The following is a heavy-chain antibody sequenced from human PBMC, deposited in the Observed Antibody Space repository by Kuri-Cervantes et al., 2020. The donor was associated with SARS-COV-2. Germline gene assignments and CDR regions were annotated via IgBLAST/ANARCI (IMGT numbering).Heavy chain of an antibody. CDR2: IYTSGST. D-gene: IGHD1-26*01. V-gene: IGHV4-61*02. Sequence: SETLSLICTVSGGSISSGSYYWSWIRQPAGKGLEWIGRIYTSGSTNYNPSLKSRVTISVDTSKNQFSLKLSSVTAADTAVYYCARASMGSGSYYPYYYYMDVWGKGTTVTVSS. CDR1: GGSISSGSYY. J-gene: IGHJ6*03. CDR3: ARASMGSGSYYPYYYYMDV.